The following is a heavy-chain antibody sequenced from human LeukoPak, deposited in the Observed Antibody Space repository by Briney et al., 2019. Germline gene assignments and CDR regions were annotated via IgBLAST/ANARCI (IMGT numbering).Heavy chain of an antibody. Sequence: PSQTLSLTCTASGGSISSGDYYWSWIRQPPGKGLEWIGYIYYSGSTYYNPSLKSRVTISVDTSKNQFSLKLSSVTAADTAVYYCATSVAYCGGDCLAYFQHWGQGTLVTVSS. V-gene: IGHV4-30-4*01. J-gene: IGHJ1*01. CDR2: IYYSGST. D-gene: IGHD2-21*02. CDR3: ATSVAYCGGDCLAYFQH. CDR1: GGSISSGDYY.